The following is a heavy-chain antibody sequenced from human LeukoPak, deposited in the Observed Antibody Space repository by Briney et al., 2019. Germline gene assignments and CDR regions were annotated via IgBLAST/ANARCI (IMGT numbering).Heavy chain of an antibody. D-gene: IGHD6-13*01. Sequence: GSLRLSCAASGFTVSSNYMSWVRQAQGKGLQGVSVIYSGGSTYYADSVKGRFTISRDNSKNTLYLQMNSLRAVDTAVYYCAKGEGWQQPYYYYMDVWGKGTTVTVSS. J-gene: IGHJ6*03. CDR3: AKGEGWQQPYYYYMDV. CDR1: GFTVSSNY. CDR2: IYSGGST. V-gene: IGHV3-53*05.